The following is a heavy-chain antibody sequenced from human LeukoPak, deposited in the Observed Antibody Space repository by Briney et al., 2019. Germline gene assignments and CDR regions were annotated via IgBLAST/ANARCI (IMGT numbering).Heavy chain of an antibody. CDR1: GGSFSGYY. Sequence: KPSETLSLTCAVYGGSFSGYYWSWIRQPPGKGLEWIGEINHSGSTNYNPSLKSRVTISVDTSKNQFSLKLSSVTAADTAVYYCARDRITMVRGPVYYYYMDVWGKGTTVTISS. CDR2: INHSGST. V-gene: IGHV4-34*01. CDR3: ARDRITMVRGPVYYYYMDV. D-gene: IGHD3-10*01. J-gene: IGHJ6*03.